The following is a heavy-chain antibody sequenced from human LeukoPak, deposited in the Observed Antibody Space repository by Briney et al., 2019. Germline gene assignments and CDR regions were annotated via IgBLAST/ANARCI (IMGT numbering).Heavy chain of an antibody. CDR2: IYYNGSP. CDR3: ARDSRSYERSCYYHFDY. Sequence: SETLSLTCTVSGASLISYYWNWIRQPPGKGLEWIGYIYYNGSPNYNPSLKSRVTMSQDTSKNQFSLRLTSVTAADTAVYYCARDSRSYERSCYYHFDYWGQGSLVTVSS. CDR1: GASLISYY. D-gene: IGHD3-22*01. J-gene: IGHJ4*02. V-gene: IGHV4-59*01.